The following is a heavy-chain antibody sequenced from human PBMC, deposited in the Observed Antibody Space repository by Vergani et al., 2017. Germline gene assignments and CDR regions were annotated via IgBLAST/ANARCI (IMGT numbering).Heavy chain of an antibody. Sequence: QVQLVQSGAEVKKPGASVKVSCKASGYTFTGYYMHWVRQAPGQGLEWMGWSNPNSGGTNYAQKFQGRVTXNRDKSISPAYMELSRLRSEDTAVYYCATARQRVQLERRRVGYYYMDVWGKGTTVTVSS. D-gene: IGHD1-1*01. CDR2: SNPNSGGT. J-gene: IGHJ6*03. V-gene: IGHV1-2*02. CDR3: ATARQRVQLERRRVGYYYMDV. CDR1: GYTFTGYY.